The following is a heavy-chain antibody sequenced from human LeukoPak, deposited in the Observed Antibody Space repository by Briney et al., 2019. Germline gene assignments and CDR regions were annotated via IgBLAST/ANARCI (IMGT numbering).Heavy chain of an antibody. J-gene: IGHJ4*02. V-gene: IGHV4-39*07. Sequence: PSETLSLACTVSGGSIRSYNWHWIRQPPGKGLEWIGSIYYSGSTYYNPSLKSRVTISVDTSKNQFSLKLSSVTAADTAVYYCAIRYSYGPFDYWGQGTLVTVSS. CDR3: AIRYSYGPFDY. CDR2: IYYSGST. D-gene: IGHD5-18*01. CDR1: GGSIRSYN.